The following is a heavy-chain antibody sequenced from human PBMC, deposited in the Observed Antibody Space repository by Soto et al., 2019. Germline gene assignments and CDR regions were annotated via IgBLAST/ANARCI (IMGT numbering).Heavy chain of an antibody. CDR2: ISGTGDST. D-gene: IGHD1-26*01. J-gene: IGHJ4*02. CDR1: AFTFNSYA. Sequence: GGSLRLSCAASAFTFNSYAMNWVRQAPGKGLEWVSAISGTGDSTYYADSVKGRFTISRDNSKNTLYLQMDSLRAEDTAVYYCAKLKMGATYYFDYWGQGTLVTVSS. CDR3: AKLKMGATYYFDY. V-gene: IGHV3-23*01.